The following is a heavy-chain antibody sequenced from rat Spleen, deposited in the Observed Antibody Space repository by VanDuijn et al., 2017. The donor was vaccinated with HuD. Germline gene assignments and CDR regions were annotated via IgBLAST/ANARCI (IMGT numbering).Heavy chain of an antibody. CDR2: MWRSGST. V-gene: IGHV2S63*01. Sequence: EVQLKESGPGLVQPSQTLSLTCTVSGFSLTDYSVHWVRQPPGKGLEWMGVMWRSGSTEYNSGLKSRLSISRDTSKSQVFLKMSSLKTEDTATYYCARGSYCFAYWGQGTLVTVSS. CDR3: ARGSYCFAY. J-gene: IGHJ3*01. CDR1: GFSLTDYS.